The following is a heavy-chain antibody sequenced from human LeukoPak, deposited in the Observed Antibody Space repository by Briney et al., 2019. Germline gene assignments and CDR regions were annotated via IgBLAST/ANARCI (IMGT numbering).Heavy chain of an antibody. J-gene: IGHJ5*02. V-gene: IGHV3-30*02. CDR3: AKDRGQSSGWFP. CDR1: GFTFSSYG. D-gene: IGHD6-19*01. Sequence: GGSLRLSCAASGFTFSSYGMHWVRQAPGKGLEWVAFIRYDGSNKYYADSVKGRFTISRDNSRNTLYLQMNSLRAEDTAVYYCAKDRGQSSGWFPWGQGTLVTVSS. CDR2: IRYDGSNK.